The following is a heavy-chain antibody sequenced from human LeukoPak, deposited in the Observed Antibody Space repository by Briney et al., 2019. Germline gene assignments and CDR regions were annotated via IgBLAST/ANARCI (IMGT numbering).Heavy chain of an antibody. CDR2: IDPSDSYT. CDR1: GYSFTTYW. J-gene: IGHJ4*02. D-gene: IGHD5-18*01. Sequence: GESLKISCKGSGYSFTTYWITWVRQMPGKGLEWMGRIDPSDSYTNYSPSFQGHVTLSADKSISTAYLQWSSLRASDTAMYHCAISKNTATPGDYWGQGTLVTVS. V-gene: IGHV5-10-1*01. CDR3: AISKNTATPGDY.